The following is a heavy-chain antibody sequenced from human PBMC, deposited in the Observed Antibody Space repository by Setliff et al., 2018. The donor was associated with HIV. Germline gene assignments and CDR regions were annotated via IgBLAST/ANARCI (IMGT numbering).Heavy chain of an antibody. CDR3: ARGGQSPYYYGSGSPHDPFDI. CDR1: GYTFTNYD. Sequence: ASVKVSCKASGYTFTNYDISWVRQATGQGLEWMGCISAHNGKTNYAQTFQGRVTMTSDTSTTTAYMELRTLRSDDAAVYYCARGGQSPYYYGSGSPHDPFDIWGQGTMVTVSS. V-gene: IGHV1-18*01. J-gene: IGHJ3*02. CDR2: ISAHNGKT. D-gene: IGHD3-10*01.